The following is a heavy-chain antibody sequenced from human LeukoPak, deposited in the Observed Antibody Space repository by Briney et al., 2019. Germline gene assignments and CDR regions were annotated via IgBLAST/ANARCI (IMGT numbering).Heavy chain of an antibody. CDR2: IYSGGRT. CDR3: ASLSLGHY. Sequence: GGSLRLSCAASGFTVSNNYMSWVRQAPGKGLEWVSVIYSGGRTYYADSVKGRFTISRDTSKNTLSLQMNSLRAEDTAVYYCASLSLGHYWGQGTLVTVSS. CDR1: GFTVSNNY. J-gene: IGHJ4*02. D-gene: IGHD6-6*01. V-gene: IGHV3-53*01.